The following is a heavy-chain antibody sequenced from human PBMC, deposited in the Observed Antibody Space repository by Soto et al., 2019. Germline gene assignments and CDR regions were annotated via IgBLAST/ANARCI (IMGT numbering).Heavy chain of an antibody. CDR2: IIPIFGTA. J-gene: IGHJ5*02. CDR3: ARQYIAAARNWFDP. D-gene: IGHD6-13*01. CDR1: GGTFSSYA. V-gene: IGHV1-69*13. Sequence: SVKVSCKASGGTFSSYAMSWVRQAPGQGLEWMGGIIPIFGTANYAQKFQGRVTITADESTSTAYMELSSLRSEDTAVYYCARQYIAAARNWFDPWGQGTLVTVSS.